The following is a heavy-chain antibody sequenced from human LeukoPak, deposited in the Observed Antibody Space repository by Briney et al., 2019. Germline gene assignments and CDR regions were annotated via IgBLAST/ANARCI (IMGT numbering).Heavy chain of an antibody. Sequence: GGSLRLSCAASGFTFSNYWMSWVRQAPGKGLEWVANIKQDGSEKYYVDSVKGRFSISRDNAKNSMYLQMSSLRAEDTAVYYCARETRVAAAGYYYYGMDVWGQGTTV. V-gene: IGHV3-7*05. CDR3: ARETRVAAAGYYYYGMDV. CDR1: GFTFSNYW. D-gene: IGHD6-13*01. CDR2: IKQDGSEK. J-gene: IGHJ6*02.